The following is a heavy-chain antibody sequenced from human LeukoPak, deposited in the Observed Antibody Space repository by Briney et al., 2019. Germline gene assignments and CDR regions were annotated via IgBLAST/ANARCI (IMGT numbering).Heavy chain of an antibody. V-gene: IGHV3-30*04. CDR3: ARDLLDIVVVPAAIRPAYFDY. J-gene: IGHJ4*02. D-gene: IGHD2-2*02. CDR2: ISYDGSNK. CDR1: GFTFSSYA. Sequence: GGSLRLSCAASGFTFSSYAMHWARQAPGKGLEWVAVISYDGSNKYYADSVKGRFTISRDNSKNTLYLQMNSLRAEDTAVYYCARDLLDIVVVPAAIRPAYFDYWGQGTLVTVSS.